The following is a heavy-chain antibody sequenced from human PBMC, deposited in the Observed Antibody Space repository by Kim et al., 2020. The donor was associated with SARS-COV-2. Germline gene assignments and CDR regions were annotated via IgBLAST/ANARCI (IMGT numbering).Heavy chain of an antibody. Sequence: SETLSLTCTVSGGSISGGDYYWSWIRQPPGKGLEWIGYIYYSGSTYYTPSLKSLLSVSVYMSKNQFSLKLSSVTAADTAVYYCAIGTGTGDPNLFDPWR. J-gene: IGHJ5*02. CDR1: GGSISGGDYY. D-gene: IGHD2-21*01. CDR2: IYYSGST. V-gene: IGHV4-30-4*01. CDR3: AIGTGTGDPNLFDP.